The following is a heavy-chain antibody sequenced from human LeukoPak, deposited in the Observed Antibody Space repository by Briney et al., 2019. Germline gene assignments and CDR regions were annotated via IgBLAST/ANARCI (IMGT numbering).Heavy chain of an antibody. CDR1: GGSISSYY. CDR3: ARDIRKSYCTNGVCYHNYYYYGMDV. Sequence: SETLSLTCTVSGGSISSYYWSWIRQPPGKGLEWIGYIYYSGSTNYNPSLKSRVTISVDTSKNLFSLKLSSVTAADTAVYYCARDIRKSYCTNGVCYHNYYYYGMDVWGQGTTVTVSS. CDR2: IYYSGST. D-gene: IGHD2-8*01. V-gene: IGHV4-59*01. J-gene: IGHJ6*02.